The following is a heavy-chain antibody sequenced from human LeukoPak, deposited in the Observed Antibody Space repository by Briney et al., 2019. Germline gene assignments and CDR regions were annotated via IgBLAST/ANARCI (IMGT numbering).Heavy chain of an antibody. CDR1: GFTLKSYA. V-gene: IGHV3-23*01. CDR3: AKGIGYCSSTSCSISPFDY. J-gene: IGHJ4*02. CDR2: ISGSGGST. Sequence: GGSLRLSCSASGFTLKSYAMSWGPQAPGKGLEWVSAISGSGGSTFYSDSGKGRFTISRDNAKNTLYLQMNSLRAEDTAVYYCAKGIGYCSSTSCSISPFDYWGQGTLVTVSS. D-gene: IGHD2-2*01.